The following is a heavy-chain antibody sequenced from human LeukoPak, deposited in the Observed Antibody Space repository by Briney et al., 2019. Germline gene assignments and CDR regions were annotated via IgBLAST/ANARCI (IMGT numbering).Heavy chain of an antibody. J-gene: IGHJ4*02. D-gene: IGHD4-17*01. CDR2: IYYSGST. CDR1: GGSISSGGYY. CDR3: ARVLVGDYVNFDY. Sequence: SETLSLTCTVSGGSISSGGYYWSWIRQHPGKGLEWIGYIYYSGSTYYNPSLKSRVTISVDTSKNQFSLKLSSVTAADTAVYYCARVLVGDYVNFDYWGQGTLVTVSS. V-gene: IGHV4-31*03.